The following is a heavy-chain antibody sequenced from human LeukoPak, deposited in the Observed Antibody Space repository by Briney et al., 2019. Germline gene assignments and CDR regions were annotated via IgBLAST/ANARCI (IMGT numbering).Heavy chain of an antibody. V-gene: IGHV3-74*01. CDR3: ARDGRNCSSTSRTNEYFQH. CDR1: GFTFSSYW. CDR2: INSDGSST. D-gene: IGHD2-2*01. J-gene: IGHJ1*01. Sequence: GGSLRLSCAASGFTFSSYWMHWVRQAPGKGLVWVSRINSDGSSTSYADSVKGRFTISRDNAKNTLYPQMNSLRAEGTAVYYSARDGRNCSSTSRTNEYFQHWGQGTLVTVSS.